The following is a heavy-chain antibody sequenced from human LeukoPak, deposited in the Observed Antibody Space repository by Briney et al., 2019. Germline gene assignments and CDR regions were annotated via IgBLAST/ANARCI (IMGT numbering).Heavy chain of an antibody. CDR2: INPNSGDT. CDR1: GYTFTGYY. CDR3: ARVSSSSGRAFDY. Sequence: GASVKVSCKASGYTFTGYYMHWVRQAPGQGLEWMGWINPNSGDTNYAQKFQGRVTMTRDTSIGTAYMELSRLKSDDTAVYYCARVSSSSGRAFDYWGQGTLVTVSS. V-gene: IGHV1-2*02. J-gene: IGHJ4*02. D-gene: IGHD6-6*01.